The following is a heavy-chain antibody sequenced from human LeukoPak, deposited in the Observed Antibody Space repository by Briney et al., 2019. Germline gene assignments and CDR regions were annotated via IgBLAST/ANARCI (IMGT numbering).Heavy chain of an antibody. Sequence: GGSLRLSCAASGFPFSSYWMHWVRQAPGKGLVWVSCINSDGSSTSYADSVKGRVTISRDNAKNTLYPQMNSLRAEDTAVYYCAGDGGLERYFDYWGQGTLVTVSS. J-gene: IGHJ4*02. CDR3: AGDGGLERYFDY. D-gene: IGHD1-1*01. V-gene: IGHV3-74*01. CDR2: INSDGSST. CDR1: GFPFSSYW.